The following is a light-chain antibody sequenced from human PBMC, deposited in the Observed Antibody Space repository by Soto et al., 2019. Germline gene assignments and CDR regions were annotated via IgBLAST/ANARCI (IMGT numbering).Light chain of an antibody. CDR3: QQSYSTPLT. V-gene: IGKV1-39*01. J-gene: IGKJ4*01. CDR2: AAS. CDR1: QSIDGF. Sequence: DIQMTQSPSSLSVSVGDRVTITCRASQSIDGFLNWYQQKLGKAPKLLIYAASSLQSGVPSRFSGSGSGTDFTLTISSPQPEDFATYYCQQSYSTPLTFGGGTKVDIK.